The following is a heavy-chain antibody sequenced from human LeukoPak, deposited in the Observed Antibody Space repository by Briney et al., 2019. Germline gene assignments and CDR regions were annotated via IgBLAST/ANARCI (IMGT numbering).Heavy chain of an antibody. D-gene: IGHD3-10*01. Sequence: GGSLRLSCAASGFTVSSNYMTWVRQAPGKGLEWVSVIYSDGSTYYADSVKGRFTIYRDNSKNTLYIQMNSLRAEDTAVYYCARPNYYGSDLDYWGQGTLVTVSS. J-gene: IGHJ4*02. V-gene: IGHV3-53*01. CDR2: IYSDGST. CDR1: GFTVSSNY. CDR3: ARPNYYGSDLDY.